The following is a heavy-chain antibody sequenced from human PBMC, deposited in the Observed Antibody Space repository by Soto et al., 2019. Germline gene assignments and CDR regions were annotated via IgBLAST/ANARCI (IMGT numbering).Heavy chain of an antibody. Sequence: ASVKVSCKTSGDTFSNYSISWVLQAPGQGLEWMGGIIPLFDSASYAQRSHDRVTITADKFTSTAYMELRSLTSEDTAIYYCAASTFQSGVTGYFHLGFWGQGTLVTVSS. CDR3: AASTFQSGVTGYFHLGF. V-gene: IGHV1-69*06. J-gene: IGHJ4*02. CDR2: IIPLFDSA. D-gene: IGHD3-9*01. CDR1: GDTFSNYS.